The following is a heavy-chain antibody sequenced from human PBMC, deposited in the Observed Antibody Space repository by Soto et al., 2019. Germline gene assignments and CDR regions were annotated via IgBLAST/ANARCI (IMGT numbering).Heavy chain of an antibody. J-gene: IGHJ6*02. CDR3: ARDSDCHSTSCFFPPHV. D-gene: IGHD2-2*01. V-gene: IGHV3-21*06. CDR1: GFTFSDEN. CDR2: ISGGGSYI. Sequence: GGSLRLSCSASGFTFSDENMSWVRQVPGKGLEWVSGISGGGSYIFYADSVQGRFSISRDNPKNSLFLEMNSLRVEDTAVYYCARDSDCHSTSCFFPPHVWGQGTTVTVSS.